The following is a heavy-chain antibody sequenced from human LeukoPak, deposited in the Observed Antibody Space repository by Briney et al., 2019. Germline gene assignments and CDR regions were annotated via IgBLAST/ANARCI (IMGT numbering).Heavy chain of an antibody. Sequence: GASVKVSCKASGYTFTSYGISWVRQAPGQGLEWMGWISAYNGNTNYAQKLQGRVTMTTDTSTSTAYMELRSLRSDDTAVYYCARDSAVPAALSPYYYYGMDVWGQGTTVTVSS. CDR1: GYTFTSYG. J-gene: IGHJ6*02. D-gene: IGHD2-2*01. CDR2: ISAYNGNT. CDR3: ARDSAVPAALSPYYYYGMDV. V-gene: IGHV1-18*01.